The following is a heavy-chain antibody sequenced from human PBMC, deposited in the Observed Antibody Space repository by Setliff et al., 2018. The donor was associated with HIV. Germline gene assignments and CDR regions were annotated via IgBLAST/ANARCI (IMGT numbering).Heavy chain of an antibody. V-gene: IGHV3-23*01. CDR2: IQSSGIT. D-gene: IGHD3-22*01. Sequence: GGSLRLSCAASGFTFSSSAVSWVRQAPGKGLEWVSLIQSSGITYYADSVKGRFTISRDNSNNTLSLQMSSLRAEDTALYYCAKLDYYDTSGSWARKVAIDFWGRGTMVTVSS. CDR1: GFTFSSSA. CDR3: AKLDYYDTSGSWARKVAIDF. J-gene: IGHJ3*01.